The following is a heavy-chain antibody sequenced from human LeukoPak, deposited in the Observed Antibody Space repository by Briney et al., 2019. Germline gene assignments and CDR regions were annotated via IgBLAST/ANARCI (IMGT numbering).Heavy chain of an antibody. CDR3: TTDRRGYFDC. Sequence: GGSLRLSCAASGFTFSNAWMSWVRQAPGKGLEWVGRIKSKTEGGTTDYAAPVKGRFTISRDDSKNTLYLQMNSLKTEDTAVYYCTTDRRGYFDCWGQGTLVTVSS. D-gene: IGHD3-10*01. J-gene: IGHJ4*02. V-gene: IGHV3-15*01. CDR1: GFTFSNAW. CDR2: IKSKTEGGTT.